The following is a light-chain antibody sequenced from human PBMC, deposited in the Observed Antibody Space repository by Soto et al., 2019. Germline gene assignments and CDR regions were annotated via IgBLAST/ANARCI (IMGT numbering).Light chain of an antibody. CDR2: EVS. CDR1: SSDVGAYNY. J-gene: IGLJ1*01. CDR3: SSYAGSKIYV. V-gene: IGLV2-8*01. Sequence: QSVLTHPPSASWSPGQSVSFSCTGTSSDVGAYNYVSWYQQHPGKAPKLMIYEVSKRPSGVPDRFSGSKSGNTVSLTVSGLQAEDEADYFSSSYAGSKIYVFETGTKVTVL.